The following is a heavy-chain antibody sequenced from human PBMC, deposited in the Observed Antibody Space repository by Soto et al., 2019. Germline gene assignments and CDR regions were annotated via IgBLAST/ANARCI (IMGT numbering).Heavy chain of an antibody. CDR1: GFTFSSYG. CDR3: AKDQCGDCDWYFDL. D-gene: IGHD2-21*02. Sequence: QVQLVESGGGVVQPGRSLRLSCAASGFTFSSYGMHWVRQAPGKGLEWVAVISYDGSNKYYADSVKGRFTISRDNSKNTLYLQMNGLRVEDTAVYYCAKDQCGDCDWYFDLWGRGTLVTVSS. CDR2: ISYDGSNK. J-gene: IGHJ2*01. V-gene: IGHV3-30*18.